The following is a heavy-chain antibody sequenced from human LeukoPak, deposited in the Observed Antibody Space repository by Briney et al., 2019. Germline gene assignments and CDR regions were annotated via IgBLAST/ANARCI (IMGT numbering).Heavy chain of an antibody. Sequence: PGRSLRLSCTASDFPFGDYTMTWVRQAPGKGLEWVGFISSKAYGGTTEYAASVRGRFTISRDDSKSIAYLQMNSLRTEDTAVYHCARAPHSNYVNLDFWGQGTLVTVSS. D-gene: IGHD4-11*01. CDR1: DFPFGDYT. CDR2: ISSKAYGGTT. CDR3: ARAPHSNYVNLDF. V-gene: IGHV3-49*04. J-gene: IGHJ4*02.